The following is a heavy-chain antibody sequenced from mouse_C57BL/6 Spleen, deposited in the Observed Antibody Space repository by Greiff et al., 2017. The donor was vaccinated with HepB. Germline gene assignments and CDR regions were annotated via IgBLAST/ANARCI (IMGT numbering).Heavy chain of an antibody. CDR1: GYTFTDYN. CDR3: ARRGQLSLRGYYFDY. J-gene: IGHJ2*01. Sequence: VQLQQSGPELVKPGASVKIPCKASGYTFTDYNMDWVKQSHGKSLEWIGDINPNNGGTIYNQKFKGKATLTVDKSSSTAYMELRSLTSEDTAVYYCARRGQLSLRGYYFDYWGQGTTLTVSS. CDR2: INPNNGGT. D-gene: IGHD3-2*02. V-gene: IGHV1-18*01.